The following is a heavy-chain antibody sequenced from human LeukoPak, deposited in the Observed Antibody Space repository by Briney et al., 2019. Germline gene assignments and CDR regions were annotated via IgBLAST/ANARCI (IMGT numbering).Heavy chain of an antibody. CDR3: ARRSVAGVSNWFDP. V-gene: IGHV4-39*01. CDR2: IYYSGST. Sequence: SETLSLTCTVSGGSISSSGYYWGWIRQPPGKGLEWIGSIYYSGSTYYNPSLKSRVTISVDTSKNQFSLKLSSVTAADTAVYYCARRSVAGVSNWFDPWGQGTLVTVSS. J-gene: IGHJ5*02. D-gene: IGHD6-19*01. CDR1: GGSISSSGYY.